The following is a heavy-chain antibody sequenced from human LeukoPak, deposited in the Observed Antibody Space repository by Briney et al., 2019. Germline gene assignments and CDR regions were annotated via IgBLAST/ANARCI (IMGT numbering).Heavy chain of an antibody. CDR1: GFNFGIYG. CDR3: AKDPDLGY. J-gene: IGHJ4*02. V-gene: IGHV3-33*06. CDR2: MWDDGTNE. Sequence: GGSLRLSCTASGFNFGIYGMHWVRQAPGKGLEWVAVMWDDGTNEYYVESVKGRFTISRDNGKRTLYLQMNSLRVEDAAVYYCAKDPDLGYWGQGTLVTVSS.